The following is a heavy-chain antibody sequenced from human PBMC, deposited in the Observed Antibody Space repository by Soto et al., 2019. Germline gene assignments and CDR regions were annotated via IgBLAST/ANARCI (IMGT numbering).Heavy chain of an antibody. Sequence: LRLSCAASGFTFSSYSMNWVRQAPGKGLEWVSSISSSSSYIYYADSVKGRFTISRDNAKNSLYLQMNSLRAEDTAVYYCARVGGCSSTSCYRPYYYGMDVWGQGTTVTAP. CDR2: ISSSSSYI. CDR1: GFTFSSYS. J-gene: IGHJ6*02. CDR3: ARVGGCSSTSCYRPYYYGMDV. D-gene: IGHD2-2*01. V-gene: IGHV3-21*01.